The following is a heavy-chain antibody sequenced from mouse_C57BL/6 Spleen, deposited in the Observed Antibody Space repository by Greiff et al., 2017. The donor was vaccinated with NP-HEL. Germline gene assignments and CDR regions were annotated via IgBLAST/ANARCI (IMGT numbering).Heavy chain of an antibody. CDR1: GYSITSGYY. V-gene: IGHV3-6*01. Sequence: EVHLVESGPGLVKPSQSLSLTCSVTGYSITSGYYWNWIRQFPGNKLEWMGYISYDGSNNYNPSLKNRISITRDTSKNQFFLKLNSVTTEDTATYYCARDGALYAMDYWGQGTSVTVSS. CDR3: ARDGALYAMDY. CDR2: ISYDGSN. J-gene: IGHJ4*01.